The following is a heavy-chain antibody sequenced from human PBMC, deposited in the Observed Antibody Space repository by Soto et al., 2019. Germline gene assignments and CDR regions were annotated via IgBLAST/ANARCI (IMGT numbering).Heavy chain of an antibody. CDR1: GGSFSGYY. J-gene: IGHJ6*03. V-gene: IGHV4-34*01. CDR2: INHSGST. CDR3: ARDIRRSSWYFPMDV. Sequence: PSETLSLTCAVYGGSFSGYYWSWIRQPPGKGLEWIGEINHSGSTNYNPSLKSRVTISVDTSKNQFSLKLSSVTAADTAVYYCARDIRRSSWYFPMDVWGKGTTVTVSS. D-gene: IGHD6-13*01.